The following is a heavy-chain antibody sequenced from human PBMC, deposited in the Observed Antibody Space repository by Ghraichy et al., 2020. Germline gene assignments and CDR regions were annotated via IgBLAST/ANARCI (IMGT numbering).Heavy chain of an antibody. Sequence: SETLSLTCTVSGGSISSGGYYWSWIRQHPGKGLEWIGYIYYSGSPYYNPSLKSRVTISVDTSKNQFSLKLSSVTAADTAVYYCARGDDFWSGYSFDSWGQGTLVTVSS. CDR1: GGSISSGGYY. V-gene: IGHV4-31*03. J-gene: IGHJ4*02. CDR2: IYYSGSP. D-gene: IGHD3-3*01. CDR3: ARGDDFWSGYSFDS.